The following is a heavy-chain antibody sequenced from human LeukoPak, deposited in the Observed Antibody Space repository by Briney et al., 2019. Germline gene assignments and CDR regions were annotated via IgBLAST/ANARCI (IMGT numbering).Heavy chain of an antibody. D-gene: IGHD3-10*01. CDR3: ARVMVRGVFFYGFDG. V-gene: IGHV1-2*02. Sequence: GASVKVSCKASGYTFTDYYIHWVRQAPGQGLEWMGWFNPNNGATDYAQKFQGRVTMTRDTSIITAYMELSRLTSDDKGVYFWARVMVRGVFFYGFDGWGQG. CDR2: FNPNNGAT. J-gene: IGHJ3*01. CDR1: GYTFTDYY.